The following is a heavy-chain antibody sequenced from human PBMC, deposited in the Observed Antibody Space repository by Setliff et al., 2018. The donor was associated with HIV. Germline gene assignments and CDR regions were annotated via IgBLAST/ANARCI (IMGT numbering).Heavy chain of an antibody. V-gene: IGHV1-69*10. D-gene: IGHD4-17*01. J-gene: IGHJ6*03. CDR1: GGTFSSYA. Sequence: ASVKVSCKASGGTFSSYAISWVRQAPGQGLEWMGGIIPILGIANYAQKFQGRVTITADKSTSTAYMELSSLRSEDTAVYYCVKARVDGDYYYYYYMDVWGKGTTVTVSS. CDR3: VKARVDGDYYYYYYMDV. CDR2: IIPILGIA.